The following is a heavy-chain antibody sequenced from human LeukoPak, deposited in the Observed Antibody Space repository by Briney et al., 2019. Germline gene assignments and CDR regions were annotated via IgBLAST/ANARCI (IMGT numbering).Heavy chain of an antibody. V-gene: IGHV3-33*01. D-gene: IGHD2-21*02. CDR1: GFTFSSYG. Sequence: GGSLSLSCAASGFTFSSYGVHWVRQAPGKGLEWVAVIWYDGSNKYYADSVKGRFTISRDNSKNTLYLQMNSLRAEDTAVYYCARDASCGGDCYSLVGYYYYGMDVWGQGTTVTVSS. CDR2: IWYDGSNK. CDR3: ARDASCGGDCYSLVGYYYYGMDV. J-gene: IGHJ6*02.